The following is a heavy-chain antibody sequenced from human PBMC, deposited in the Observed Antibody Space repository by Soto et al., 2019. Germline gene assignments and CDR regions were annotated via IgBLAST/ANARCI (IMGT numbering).Heavy chain of an antibody. Sequence: PGGSLRLSCAASGFTFSSYWMSWVRQAPGKGLEWVANIKQDGSEKYYVDSVKGRFTISRDNAKNSLYLQMNSLRAEDTAVYYCARDSRTYYDFWSGSPPDAFDIWGQGTMVTVSS. V-gene: IGHV3-7*01. CDR2: IKQDGSEK. D-gene: IGHD3-3*01. CDR3: ARDSRTYYDFWSGSPPDAFDI. CDR1: GFTFSSYW. J-gene: IGHJ3*02.